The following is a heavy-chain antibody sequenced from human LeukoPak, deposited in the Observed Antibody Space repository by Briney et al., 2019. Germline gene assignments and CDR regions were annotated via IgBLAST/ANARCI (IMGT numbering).Heavy chain of an antibody. V-gene: IGHV3-53*01. CDR3: ARVGWRGYYFDY. CDR2: IYSGGIT. CDR1: GVTVSSNY. Sequence: GGSLRLSCAASGVTVSSNYMSWVRQAPGKGLEWVSVIYSGGITYYADSVKGRFTISRDNSKNTLYLQMNSLRAEDTAVYYCARVGWRGYYFDYWGQGTLVTVSS. J-gene: IGHJ4*02. D-gene: IGHD2-15*01.